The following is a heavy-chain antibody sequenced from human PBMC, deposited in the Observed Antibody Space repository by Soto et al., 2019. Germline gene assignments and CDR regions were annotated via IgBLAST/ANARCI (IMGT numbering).Heavy chain of an antibody. J-gene: IGHJ4*02. V-gene: IGHV3-30-3*01. CDR2: ISYDGSNK. Sequence: PGGSLRLSCAASGFTFSSYAMHWVRQAPGKGLEWVAVISYDGSNKYYADSVKGRFTISRDNSKNTLYLQMNSLRAEDTAVYYCARGIYSGYEEYYFDYWGQGTLVTVSS. D-gene: IGHD5-12*01. CDR1: GFTFSSYA. CDR3: ARGIYSGYEEYYFDY.